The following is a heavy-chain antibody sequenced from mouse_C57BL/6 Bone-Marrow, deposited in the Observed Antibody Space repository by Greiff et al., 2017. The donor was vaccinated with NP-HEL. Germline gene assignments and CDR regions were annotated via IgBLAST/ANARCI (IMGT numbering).Heavy chain of an antibody. CDR1: GFTFSSYA. CDR2: ISDGGSYT. V-gene: IGHV5-4*01. CDR3: ARDHYGSSYEDFDY. J-gene: IGHJ2*01. D-gene: IGHD1-1*01. Sequence: EVQRVESGGGLVKPGGSLKLSCAASGFTFSSYAMSWVRQTPEKRLEWVATISDGGSYTYYPDNVKGRFTISRDNAKNNLYLQMSHLKSEDTAMYYCARDHYGSSYEDFDYWGQGTTLTVSS.